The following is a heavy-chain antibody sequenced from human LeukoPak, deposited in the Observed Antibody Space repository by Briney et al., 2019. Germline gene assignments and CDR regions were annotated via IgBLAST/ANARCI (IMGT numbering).Heavy chain of an antibody. J-gene: IGHJ4*02. CDR3: ARGGSRLPRGPFDY. V-gene: IGHV4-4*07. CDR1: GGSISSYY. Sequence: SETLSLTCTVSGGSISSYYWSWIRQPAGKGLEWIGRIYTSGSTNYNPSLKSRVTMSVDTSKNQFSLKLSSVTAADTAVYYCARGGSRLPRGPFDYWGQGTLVTVSS. CDR2: IYTSGST. D-gene: IGHD3-10*01.